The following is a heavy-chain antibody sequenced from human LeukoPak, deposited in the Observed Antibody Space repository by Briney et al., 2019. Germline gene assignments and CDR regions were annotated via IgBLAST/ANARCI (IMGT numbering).Heavy chain of an antibody. Sequence: GSLRLSCAASGFTVSSNYMSWIRQPPGKGLEWIGEINHSGSTNYNPSLKSRVTISVDTSKNQFSLKLSSVTAADTAVYYCARGRVRGVINYYYYYGMDVWGQGTTVTVSS. J-gene: IGHJ6*02. D-gene: IGHD3-10*01. CDR3: ARGRVRGVINYYYYYGMDV. CDR1: GFTVSSNY. V-gene: IGHV4-34*01. CDR2: INHSGST.